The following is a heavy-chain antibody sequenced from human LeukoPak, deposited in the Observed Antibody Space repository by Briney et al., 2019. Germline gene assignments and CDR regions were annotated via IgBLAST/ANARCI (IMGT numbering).Heavy chain of an antibody. J-gene: IGHJ3*02. V-gene: IGHV3-11*05. Sequence: GGSLRLSCAASGFTFSDYYMSWIRQAPGKGLEWVSYISGSTTYINYADSVKGRFTISRDSAKNSLYLQMNSLRAEDSAIYYCARGDWRSGRAFDIWGQGTLVTVSS. CDR2: ISGSTTYI. D-gene: IGHD3/OR15-3a*01. CDR1: GFTFSDYY. CDR3: ARGDWRSGRAFDI.